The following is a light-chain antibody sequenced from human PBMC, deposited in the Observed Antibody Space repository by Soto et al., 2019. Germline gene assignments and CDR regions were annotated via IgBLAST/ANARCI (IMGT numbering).Light chain of an antibody. V-gene: IGLV2-14*01. J-gene: IGLJ3*02. Sequence: QSVLTQPASGSGSPGQSITISCTGTSSDYNYVSWCQHHPGKAPKLMFYEGSKRPSGVSNRFSDSKSANTASLTISGLQAEDEADYCCSSYTNSSTWVFGGGTKLTVL. CDR2: EGS. CDR3: SSYTNSSTWV. CDR1: SSDYNY.